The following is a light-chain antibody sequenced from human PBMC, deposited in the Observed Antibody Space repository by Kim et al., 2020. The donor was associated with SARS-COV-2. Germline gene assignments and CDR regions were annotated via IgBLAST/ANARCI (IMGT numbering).Light chain of an antibody. CDR2: EDS. V-gene: IGLV6-57*03. Sequence: GRTVTISCTRSSGGIASNHVQWYQQPPGSAPTTVIYEDSLRASGVPDRFSGSIDSSSNSASLAISGLKTEDEADYYCQSYDSRFWVFGGGTQLTVL. CDR1: SGGIASNH. CDR3: QSYDSRFWV. J-gene: IGLJ3*02.